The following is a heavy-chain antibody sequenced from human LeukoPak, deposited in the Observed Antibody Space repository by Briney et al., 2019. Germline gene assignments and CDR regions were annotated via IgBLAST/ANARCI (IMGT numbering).Heavy chain of an antibody. CDR3: TRGRGTRIQLWSPPGNDFDY. CDR2: IRSKAYGGTT. V-gene: IGHV3-49*03. J-gene: IGHJ4*02. Sequence: GGSLRLSCTASGFTFGDYAMSWFRQAPGKGLEWVGFIRSKAYGGTTEYAASVKGRFTISRDDSKSIAYLQMNSLKTEDTAVYYCTRGRGTRIQLWSPPGNDFDYWGQGTLVTVSS. D-gene: IGHD5-18*01. CDR1: GFTFGDYA.